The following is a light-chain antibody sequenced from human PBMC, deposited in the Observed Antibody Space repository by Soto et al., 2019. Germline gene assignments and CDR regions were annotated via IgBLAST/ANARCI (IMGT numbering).Light chain of an antibody. CDR2: DVN. CDR1: SSDVGSYNY. Sequence: QSVLTQPRSVSGSPGQSITISCTGSSSDVGSYNYVSWYQQHPGQAPKFMIYDVNKRPSGVSHRFSGSKSGNTASLTISGLQAEDEADYYCSLYTSSSTYVFGTGTKV. J-gene: IGLJ1*01. V-gene: IGLV2-14*03. CDR3: SLYTSSSTYV.